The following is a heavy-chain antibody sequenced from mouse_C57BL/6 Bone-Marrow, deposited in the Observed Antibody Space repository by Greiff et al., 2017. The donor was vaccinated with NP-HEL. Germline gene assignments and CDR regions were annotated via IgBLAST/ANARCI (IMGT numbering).Heavy chain of an antibody. V-gene: IGHV14-4*01. CDR1: GFNIKDDY. CDR3: TIYDGSSYGRDY. J-gene: IGHJ2*01. D-gene: IGHD1-1*01. CDR2: IDPENGDT. Sequence: VQLQQSGAELVRPGASVKLSCTASGFNIKDDYMHWVKQRPEQGLEWIGWIDPENGDTEYASKFQGKATITADTSSNTAYLQLSSLTSEDTAVYYCTIYDGSSYGRDYWGQGTTLTVSS.